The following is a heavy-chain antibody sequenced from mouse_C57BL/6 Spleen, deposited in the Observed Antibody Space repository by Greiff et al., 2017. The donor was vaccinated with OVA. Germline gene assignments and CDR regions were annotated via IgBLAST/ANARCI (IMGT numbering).Heavy chain of an antibody. V-gene: IGHV5-4*01. CDR1: GFTFSSYA. CDR3: ARDRDYGSLDH. Sequence: DVKLVESGGGLVKPGGSLKLSRAASGFTFSSYAMSWVRQTPEKRLEWVATISDGGSYTYYPDNVKGRFTISRDNAKNNLYLQMSHLKSEDTAMYYCARDRDYGSLDHWGQGTTLTVSS. D-gene: IGHD1-1*01. J-gene: IGHJ2*01. CDR2: ISDGGSYT.